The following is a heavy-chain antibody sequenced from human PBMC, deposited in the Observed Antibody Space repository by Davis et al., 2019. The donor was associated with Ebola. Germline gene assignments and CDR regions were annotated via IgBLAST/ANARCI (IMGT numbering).Heavy chain of an antibody. Sequence: GESLKISCVASGFTFNNYGIHWVRQAPGKGLEWMAVISFDGNSKYYAKSVKGRFTISRDNSKNTLYLQVNSLRPEDTAVYYCAKPTWQDFDGFDVWGQGTMVTVSS. D-gene: IGHD3-16*01. J-gene: IGHJ3*01. CDR1: GFTFNNYG. V-gene: IGHV3-30*18. CDR2: ISFDGNSK. CDR3: AKPTWQDFDGFDV.